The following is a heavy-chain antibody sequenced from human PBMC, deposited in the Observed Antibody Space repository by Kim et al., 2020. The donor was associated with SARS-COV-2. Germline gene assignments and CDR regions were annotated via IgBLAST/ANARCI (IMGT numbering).Heavy chain of an antibody. D-gene: IGHD6-13*01. CDR1: GFIFSDYY. CDR2: ISNSGNSI. CDR3: AREDSSKDHGRFDP. Sequence: GGSLRLSCAASGFIFSDYYMSWVRQAPGKGLEWVSYISNSGNSIYYADSVKGRFTISRDNAKNSLYLLMNSLRHEDTAVYYCAREDSSKDHGRFDPWGQGPLVTVSS. J-gene: IGHJ5*02. V-gene: IGHV3-11*01.